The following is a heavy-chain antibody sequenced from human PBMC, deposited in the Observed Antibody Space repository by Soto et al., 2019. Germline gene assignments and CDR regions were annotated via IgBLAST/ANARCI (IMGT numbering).Heavy chain of an antibody. V-gene: IGHV3-23*01. CDR2: ISGSGDGT. CDR3: ARGRDYLGGDFDY. D-gene: IGHD3-16*01. Sequence: PGGSLRLSCAASGFTFSSFALSWVRQAPGKGLEWVSAISGSGDGTDYAGSVKGRFTISRDNSKNTLYLQMNSLRAEDTAVYYCARGRDYLGGDFDYWGQGTLVTVSS. J-gene: IGHJ4*02. CDR1: GFTFSSFA.